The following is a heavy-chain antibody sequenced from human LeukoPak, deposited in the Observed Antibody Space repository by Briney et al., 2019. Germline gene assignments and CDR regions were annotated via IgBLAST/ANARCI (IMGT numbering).Heavy chain of an antibody. V-gene: IGHV3-21*01. CDR2: ISSSSSYI. CDR1: GFTFSSYS. CDR3: AGNAPANYYDSSGNFDY. D-gene: IGHD3-22*01. Sequence: GGSLRLSCAASGFTFSSYSMNWVRQAPGKGLEWVSSISSSSSYIYYADSVKGRFTISRGNAKNSLYLQMNSLRAEDTAVYYCAGNAPANYYDSSGNFDYWGQGTLVTVSS. J-gene: IGHJ4*02.